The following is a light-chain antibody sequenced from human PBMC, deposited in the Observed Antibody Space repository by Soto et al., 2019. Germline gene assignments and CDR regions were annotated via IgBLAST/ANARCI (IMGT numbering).Light chain of an antibody. CDR2: GAS. CDR1: QSVSTR. J-gene: IGKJ1*01. Sequence: EIQMTQSPSSLSSSVGDRVTIICRASQSVSTRLAWYQQKPGKAPKVLIYGASRWAGGVPSRFTGSGSGTEITLTINSLQPDDFATYYCQQYSVYWTFGQGTKVDIK. CDR3: QQYSVYWT. V-gene: IGKV1-5*02.